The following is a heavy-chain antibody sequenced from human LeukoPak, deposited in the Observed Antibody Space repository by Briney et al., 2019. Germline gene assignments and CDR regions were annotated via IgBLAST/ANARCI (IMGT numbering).Heavy chain of an antibody. J-gene: IGHJ4*02. CDR3: AGSITMVRGVIIRPVD. CDR2: IRYDGNNK. V-gene: IGHV3-30*02. D-gene: IGHD3-10*01. Sequence: GGSLRLSCAASGFTFSTYGMHWVRQAPGKGLEWVSFIRYDGNNKYYGDSVKGRFTISRDNAKNSLYLQMNSLRAEDTAVYYCAGSITMVRGVIIRPVDWGQGTLVTVSS. CDR1: GFTFSTYG.